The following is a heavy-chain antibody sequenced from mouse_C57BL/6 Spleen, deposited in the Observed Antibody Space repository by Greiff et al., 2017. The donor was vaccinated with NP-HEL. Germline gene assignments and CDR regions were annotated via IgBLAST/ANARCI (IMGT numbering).Heavy chain of an antibody. V-gene: IGHV1-55*01. CDR2: IYPGSGST. CDR1: GYTFTSYW. J-gene: IGHJ3*01. Sequence: VQLQQPGAELVKPGASVKMSCKASGYTFTSYWITWVKQRPGQGLEWIGDIYPGSGSTNYNEKFKSKATLTVDTSSSTAYMQLSSLTSEDSAVYYCARRASYSNSWFAYWGQGTLVTVSA. CDR3: ARRASYSNSWFAY. D-gene: IGHD2-5*01.